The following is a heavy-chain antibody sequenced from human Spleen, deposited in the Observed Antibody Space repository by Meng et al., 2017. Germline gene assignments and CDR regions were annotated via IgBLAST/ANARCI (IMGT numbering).Heavy chain of an antibody. V-gene: IGHV1-18*01. CDR1: GYTLSSDG. CDR2: INVYNGKT. Sequence: QGQPVQAGAGVKKPGASVKVSCHASGYTLSSDGFSWVRQAPGQGLEWLGWINVYNGKTDYALKFQDRVTMTTDTFTNTAYMELRSLRSDDTAVYYCATRGNPYLNCWGQGTLVTVSS. J-gene: IGHJ4*02. CDR3: ATRGNPYLNC.